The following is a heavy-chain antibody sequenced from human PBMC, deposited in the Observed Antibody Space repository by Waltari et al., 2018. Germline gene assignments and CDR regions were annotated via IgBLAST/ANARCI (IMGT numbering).Heavy chain of an antibody. V-gene: IGHV4-59*11. CDR2: IYYSGST. CDR1: GGPISSHY. CDR3: ARANPGTSSFDY. D-gene: IGHD2-15*01. Sequence: QVQLQESGPGLVKPSETLSLTCTVSGGPISSHYWSWIRQPPGKGLEWIGYIYYSGSTNYNPSLKSRVTISVDTSKNQFSLKLSSVTAADTAVYYCARANPGTSSFDYWGQGTLVTVSS. J-gene: IGHJ4*02.